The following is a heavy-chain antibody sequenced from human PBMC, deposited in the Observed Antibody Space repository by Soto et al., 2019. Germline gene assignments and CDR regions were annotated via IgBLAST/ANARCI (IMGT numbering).Heavy chain of an antibody. CDR1: GGSISSYY. CDR2: IYYSGST. D-gene: IGHD6-13*01. Sequence: PSETLSLTCTVSGGSISSYYWSWIRQPPGKGLEWIGYIYYSGSTNYNPSLKSRVTISVDTSKNQFSLKLSSVTAAGTAVYYCARGTYSSRWYRFDPLGQGNLVTVS. V-gene: IGHV4-59*01. CDR3: ARGTYSSRWYRFDP. J-gene: IGHJ5*02.